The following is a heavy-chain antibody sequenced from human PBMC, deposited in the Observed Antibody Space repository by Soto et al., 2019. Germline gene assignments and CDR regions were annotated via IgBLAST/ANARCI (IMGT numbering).Heavy chain of an antibody. CDR1: GFNFGKDW. CDR2: IKKDESKK. J-gene: IGHJ3*01. Sequence: EVQLVESWEGLVQPGGSLRLSCVVTGFNFGKDWMTWVRQAPGKGLEWVANIKKDESKKSYLDSVRGRFTVSKDKAKNSLYLQMISLTAEDTPQYYYATDVSRGTSSVYFDAFDVWGQGTMVTVSA. V-gene: IGHV3-7*05. D-gene: IGHD6-19*01. CDR3: ATDVSRGTSSVYFDAFDV.